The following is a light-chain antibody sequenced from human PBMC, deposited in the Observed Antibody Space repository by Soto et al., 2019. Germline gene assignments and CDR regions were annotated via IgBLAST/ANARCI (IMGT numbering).Light chain of an antibody. CDR2: EDT. CDR3: QSYDLGNRGV. V-gene: IGLV6-57*04. J-gene: IGLJ3*02. CDR1: VGDIASTY. Sequence: FMLTQPHSVSESPGKTVTISCTRSVGDIASTYVQWFQQRPGSAPKAIIYEDTKRPSGVPDRFSGAVDSSSNSASLTISGLETEDEADYYCQSYDLGNRGVFGGGTKLTVL.